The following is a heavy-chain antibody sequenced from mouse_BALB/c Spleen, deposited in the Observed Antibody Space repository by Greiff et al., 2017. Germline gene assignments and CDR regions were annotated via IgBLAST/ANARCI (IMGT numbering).Heavy chain of an antibody. V-gene: IGHV2-9*02. CDR1: GFSLTSYG. J-gene: IGHJ4*01. Sequence: LQESGPGLVAPSQSLSITCTVSGFSLTSYGVHWVRQPPGKGLEWLGVIWAGGSTNYNSALMSRLSISKDNSKSQVFLKMNSLQTDDTAMYYCARDHNGYYVGAMDYWGQGTSVTVSS. CDR3: ARDHNGYYVGAMDY. CDR2: IWAGGST. D-gene: IGHD2-3*01.